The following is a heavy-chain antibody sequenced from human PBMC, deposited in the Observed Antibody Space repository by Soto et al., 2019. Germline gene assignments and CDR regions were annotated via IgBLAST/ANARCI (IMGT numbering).Heavy chain of an antibody. V-gene: IGHV1-69*01. Sequence: QVQLVQSGAEVTKPGSSVKVSCKASGGPFSSYAISWVRQAPGQGLEWMGGIIPIFGTANYAQKFQGRVTITADESTSTAYMELGSLRSEDTAVYYCAGGIAVAGQRSWVPPKNYGMDVWGQGTTVTVSS. CDR1: GGPFSSYA. J-gene: IGHJ6*02. CDR2: IIPIFGTA. D-gene: IGHD6-19*01. CDR3: AGGIAVAGQRSWVPPKNYGMDV.